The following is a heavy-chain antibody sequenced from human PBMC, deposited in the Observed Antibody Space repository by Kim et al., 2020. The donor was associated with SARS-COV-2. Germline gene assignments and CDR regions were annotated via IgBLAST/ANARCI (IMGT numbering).Heavy chain of an antibody. CDR1: GDTFYGYY. D-gene: IGHD3-16*01. CDR3: ARLALRGDFFDV. V-gene: IGHV4-34*01. Sequence: SETLSLTCAVYGDTFYGYYWSWIRQPPGKGLEWIGEVHPSGSTNYNSSLASLLSISGDTAKNQFSLTLNSVTAADTAIYYCARLALRGDFFDVWGQGSLV. CDR2: VHPSGST. J-gene: IGHJ4*02.